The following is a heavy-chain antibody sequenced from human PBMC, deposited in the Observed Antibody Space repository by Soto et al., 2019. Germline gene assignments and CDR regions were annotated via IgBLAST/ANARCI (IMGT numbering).Heavy chain of an antibody. J-gene: IGHJ4*02. D-gene: IGHD3-10*01. V-gene: IGHV1-2*02. CDR1: GYTFTGHY. CDR3: ARDYYGSGSYYNPGFYFDY. CDR2: INPNSGGP. Sequence: ASVKVSCKASGYTFTGHYMHWVRQAPGQGLEWMGWINPNSGGPNYAQKFQGRVTMTRDTSISTAYMELSRLRSDDTAVYYCARDYYGSGSYYNPGFYFDYWGQGTLVTVSS.